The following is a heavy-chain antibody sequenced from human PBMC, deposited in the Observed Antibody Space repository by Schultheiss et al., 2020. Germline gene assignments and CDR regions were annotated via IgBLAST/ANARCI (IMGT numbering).Heavy chain of an antibody. CDR3: AREIAVAGSGLYNWFDP. D-gene: IGHD6-19*01. CDR2: VSAYNGYT. J-gene: IGHJ5*02. Sequence: GLEWMGWVSAYNGYTNYPQKVQGRVTITADKSTSTAYMELSSLRSEDTAVYYCAREIAVAGSGLYNWFDPWGQGTLVTVSS. V-gene: IGHV1-18*01.